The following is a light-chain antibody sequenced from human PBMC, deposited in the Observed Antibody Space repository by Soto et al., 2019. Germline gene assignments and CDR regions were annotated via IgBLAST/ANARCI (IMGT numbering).Light chain of an antibody. V-gene: IGLV2-14*01. J-gene: IGLJ3*02. CDR1: SSDIGGYNY. CDR3: SSYTSSGTQV. Sequence: QSVLTQPASVSGSPGQSITISCTGTSSDIGGYNYVSWYQQYPGKVPKLMIYEVSNRPSGVSYRFSGSKSGNTASLTISGLQTEDEADYYCSSYTSSGTQVFGEGTQLTVL. CDR2: EVS.